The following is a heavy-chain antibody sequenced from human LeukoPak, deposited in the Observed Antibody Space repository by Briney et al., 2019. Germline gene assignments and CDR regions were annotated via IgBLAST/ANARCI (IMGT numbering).Heavy chain of an antibody. D-gene: IGHD3-22*01. V-gene: IGHV4-4*07. Sequence: PSETLSLPCTVSGGSISSYYWSWIRQPAGKGLEWIGRIYTSGSTNYNPSLKSRVTMSVDTSKNQFSLKLSSVTAADTAVYYCARDNYYYDSSGYYFFPRYWGQGTLVTVSS. J-gene: IGHJ4*02. CDR1: GGSISSYY. CDR3: ARDNYYYDSSGYYFFPRY. CDR2: IYTSGST.